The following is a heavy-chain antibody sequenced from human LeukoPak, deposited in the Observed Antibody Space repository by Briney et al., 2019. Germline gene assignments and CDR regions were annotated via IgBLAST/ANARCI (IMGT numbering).Heavy chain of an antibody. Sequence: TGRSLRLSCAASGFTFNSYGMHWVRQAPGKGLEWAAVISYDGSNKYYADSVKGRFTISRDNSRNTLYLQMNSLRAEDTAVYYCAKGEVISFSLWGQGTLVTVSS. J-gene: IGHJ4*02. D-gene: IGHD3-22*01. CDR3: AKGEVISFSL. CDR2: ISYDGSNK. CDR1: GFTFNSYG. V-gene: IGHV3-30*18.